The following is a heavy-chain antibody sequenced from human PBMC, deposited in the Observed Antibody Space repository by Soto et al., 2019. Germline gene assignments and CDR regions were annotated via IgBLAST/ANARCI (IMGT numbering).Heavy chain of an antibody. J-gene: IGHJ4*02. CDR2: IKTDGSSS. D-gene: IGHD4-17*01. V-gene: IGHV3-74*01. CDR3: ARGFYGDPPALDY. Sequence: GGSLSLSCAASGFAFSRYYMHWVRQAQLKGLVWISRIKTDGSSSSYADSVKGRFTISRDNARNTLFLQMNSLSDDDTAVYYCARGFYGDPPALDYWGQGTLVTVSS. CDR1: GFAFSRYY.